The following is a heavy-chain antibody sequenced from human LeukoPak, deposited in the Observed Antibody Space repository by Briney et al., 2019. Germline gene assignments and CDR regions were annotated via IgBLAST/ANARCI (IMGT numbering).Heavy chain of an antibody. D-gene: IGHD6-6*01. Sequence: GGSLRLSCAASGFTFSSYSMNWVRQAPGKGLEWVSSISSSSSYIYYADSVKGRFTISRDNAKNSLYLQMNSLRVEDTAVHYCARAFGRIAARPGDYYYYMDVWGKGTTVTVSS. CDR1: GFTFSSYS. CDR2: ISSSSSYI. CDR3: ARAFGRIAARPGDYYYYMDV. V-gene: IGHV3-21*01. J-gene: IGHJ6*03.